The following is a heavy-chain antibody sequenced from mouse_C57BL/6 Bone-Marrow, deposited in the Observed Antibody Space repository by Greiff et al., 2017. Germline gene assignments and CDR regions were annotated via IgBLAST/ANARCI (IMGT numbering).Heavy chain of an antibody. D-gene: IGHD3-3*01. CDR3: ARGDGTY. J-gene: IGHJ3*01. CDR2: ISSGSSTI. Sequence: EVQLVESGGGLVKPGGSLKLSCAASGFTFSDYGMHWVRQAPEKGLEWVAYISSGSSTIYYADTVKGRFTISRDNAMNTLCLQMTSLRTEDTAMFYCARGDGTYGGQGTLVTVSA. V-gene: IGHV5-17*01. CDR1: GFTFSDYG.